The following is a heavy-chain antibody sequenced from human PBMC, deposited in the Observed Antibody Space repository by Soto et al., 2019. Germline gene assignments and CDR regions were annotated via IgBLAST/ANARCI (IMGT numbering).Heavy chain of an antibody. J-gene: IGHJ1*01. D-gene: IGHD1-26*01. V-gene: IGHV3-9*01. CDR2: ISWNSGSI. CDR3: AKGAVRVGAPEYLQH. CDR1: GFTFDDYA. Sequence: SLILSCAASGFTFDDYAMHWVRQAPGKGLEWVSGISWNSGSIGYADSVKGRFTISRDNAKNSLYLQMNSLRAEDTALYYCAKGAVRVGAPEYLQHWGQGTMVSVSS.